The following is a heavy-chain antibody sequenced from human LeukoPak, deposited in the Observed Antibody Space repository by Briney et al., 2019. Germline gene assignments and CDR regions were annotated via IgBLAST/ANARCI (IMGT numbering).Heavy chain of an antibody. CDR1: GFSFNNYG. CDR2: IPYDGSSE. Sequence: GGSLRLSCAASGFSFNNYGMHWVRQAPGRGLEWVAMIPYDGSSEKYADFVKGRFTISRDNSKNTLYLQMNSLRDEDTALYYCAKPRASIGSHFDYWGQGTLVTVSS. J-gene: IGHJ4*02. CDR3: AKPRASIGSHFDY. V-gene: IGHV3-30*18. D-gene: IGHD5-24*01.